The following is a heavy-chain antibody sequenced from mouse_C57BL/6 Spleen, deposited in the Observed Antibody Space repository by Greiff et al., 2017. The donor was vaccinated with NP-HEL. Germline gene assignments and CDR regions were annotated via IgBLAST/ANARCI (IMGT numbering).Heavy chain of an antibody. CDR1: GYTFTSYG. CDR3: ARSTTVVSFGAMDY. J-gene: IGHJ4*01. V-gene: IGHV1-81*01. CDR2: IYPRSGNT. Sequence: VQLQQSGAELARPGASVKLSCKASGYTFTSYGISWVKQRTGQGLEWIGEIYPRSGNTYYNEKFKGKATLTADKSSSTAYMELRSLTSEDSAVYFCARSTTVVSFGAMDYWGQGTSVTVSS. D-gene: IGHD1-1*01.